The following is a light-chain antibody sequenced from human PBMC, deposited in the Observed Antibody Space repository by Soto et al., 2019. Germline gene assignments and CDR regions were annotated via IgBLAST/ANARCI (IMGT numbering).Light chain of an antibody. CDR3: QQLARWPST. CDR2: DAF. CDR1: ESVDRY. J-gene: IGKJ2*02. Sequence: VLTQSPDILSLSPGQTATLSCRASESVDRYVAWYQQKVGQAPRLLIYDAFTRATGVAARFSGSGSATDFTLTISSLEPDDVAVYYCQQLARWPSTFGPGTKVEIK. V-gene: IGKV3-11*01.